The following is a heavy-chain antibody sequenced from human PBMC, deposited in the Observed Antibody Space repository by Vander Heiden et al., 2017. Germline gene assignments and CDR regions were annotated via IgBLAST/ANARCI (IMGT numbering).Heavy chain of an antibody. CDR2: ISGSGNDA. D-gene: IGHD3-10*01. J-gene: IGHJ5*01. CDR1: GSIFRYYA. V-gene: IGHV3-23*04. Sequence: EVQLVESGGGLVQSGGSLRVSCEASGSIFRYYAMTWVRQAPGKGLEWVSTISGSGNDADYAGSVKGRFIISRDNSKNTLYLQMNSLRAGDTALYYCAKEGLWYGGNWFDPWGQGTLVTVSS. CDR3: AKEGLWYGGNWFDP.